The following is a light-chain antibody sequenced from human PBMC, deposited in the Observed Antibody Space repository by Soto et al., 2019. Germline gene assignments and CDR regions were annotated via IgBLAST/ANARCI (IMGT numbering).Light chain of an antibody. V-gene: IGLV1-40*01. CDR3: QAYDYSLTASV. CDR1: SSNLGAGYD. Sequence: HSVLTQPPSVSGAPGQRVTLACTGTSSNLGAGYDVHWYKQVPGAAPKLVIFGNRNRPSGVPERFSGSKSGTSAPLAITGLQAEDEADYYCQAYDYSLTASVFGGGTKLTVL. J-gene: IGLJ3*02. CDR2: GNR.